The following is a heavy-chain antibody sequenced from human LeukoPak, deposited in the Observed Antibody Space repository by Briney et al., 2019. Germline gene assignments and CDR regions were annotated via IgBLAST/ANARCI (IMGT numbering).Heavy chain of an antibody. D-gene: IGHD3-22*01. CDR2: IYHSGST. Sequence: SETLSLTCAVSGGSISSSNWWSWVRQPPGKGLEWIGEIYHSGSTNYNPSLKSRVTMSVDTSKNQFSLKLSSVTAADTAVYYCAREDRRYYDSSGNPYWYMDVWGKGTTVTVSS. CDR1: GGSISSSNW. V-gene: IGHV4-4*02. J-gene: IGHJ6*03. CDR3: AREDRRYYDSSGNPYWYMDV.